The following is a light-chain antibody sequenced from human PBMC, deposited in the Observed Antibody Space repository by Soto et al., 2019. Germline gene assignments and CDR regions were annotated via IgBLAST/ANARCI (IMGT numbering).Light chain of an antibody. J-gene: IGKJ2*01. CDR1: QSISSE. CDR3: QHSHTWPFT. CDR2: GAS. V-gene: IGKV3-15*01. Sequence: EIVMTQSPATLSVSPGESATLSCRASQSISSELAWYKQKPGQPPRLLIYGASSSATGVRASFTGSGSGSDFTLTISGLQSVDFAVYYCQHSHTWPFTFGQGTKLDI.